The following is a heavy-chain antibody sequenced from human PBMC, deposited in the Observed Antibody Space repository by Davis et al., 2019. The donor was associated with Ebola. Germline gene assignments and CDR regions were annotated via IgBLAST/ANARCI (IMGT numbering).Heavy chain of an antibody. J-gene: IGHJ4*02. CDR1: GYTFTSYG. D-gene: IGHD3-10*01. Sequence: ASVKVSCKASGYTFTSYGISWVRQAPGQGLEWMGWINPNSGGTNYAQKFQGRVTMTRDTSISTAYMELSRLRSDDTAVYYCARGITITPHGFWGQGTLVTVSS. CDR3: ARGITITPHGF. V-gene: IGHV1-2*02. CDR2: INPNSGGT.